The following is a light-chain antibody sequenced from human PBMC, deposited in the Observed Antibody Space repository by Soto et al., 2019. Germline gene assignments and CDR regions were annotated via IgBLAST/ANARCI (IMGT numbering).Light chain of an antibody. CDR3: QQTYITPFT. J-gene: IGKJ3*01. V-gene: IGKV1-39*01. Sequence: DIQLTQSPFSLSASVGDRVTITCRTSHSVSTHLNWYQQKSGKAPEFLIYSASTLQSGVPSRFSGSGSGTEFTLTITSLQPEDFAAYYCQQTYITPFTFGPGTKVDV. CDR1: HSVSTH. CDR2: SAS.